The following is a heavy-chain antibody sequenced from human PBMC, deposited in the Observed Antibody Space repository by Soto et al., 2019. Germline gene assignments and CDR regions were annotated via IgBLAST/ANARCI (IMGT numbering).Heavy chain of an antibody. CDR2: IIPLFGTP. V-gene: IGHV1-69*01. J-gene: IGHJ4*02. D-gene: IGHD1-26*01. CDR1: GGTFSNYA. CDR3: ARGWETVGTTTPFAY. Sequence: QVQLVQSGAEVKKPGSSVKVSCKASGGTFSNYAINWVRQAPGQELEWMGGIIPLFGTPNYAQKFQGRVTFTAHHSTSTAYMELRSLRSEDTAVYYCARGWETVGTTTPFAYWGQGTLVSVSS.